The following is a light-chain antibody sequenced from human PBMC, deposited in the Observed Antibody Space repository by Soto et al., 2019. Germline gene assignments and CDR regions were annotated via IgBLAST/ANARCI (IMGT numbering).Light chain of an antibody. CDR3: QHYGSSSLT. CDR1: KSFSRSY. CDR2: GAS. J-gene: IGKJ1*01. Sequence: EIVLTQSPDTLSLSPGERVTLSCRASKSFSRSYLAWYQQKPGQAPRLLIYGASSRATGIPDRFSGSGSGTDFTLTISRLEPEDFGVYYCQHYGSSSLTFGQGTKVEIK. V-gene: IGKV3-20*01.